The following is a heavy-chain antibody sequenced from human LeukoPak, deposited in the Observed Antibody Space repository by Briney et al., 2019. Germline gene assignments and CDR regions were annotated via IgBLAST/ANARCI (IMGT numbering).Heavy chain of an antibody. D-gene: IGHD5-12*01. CDR1: GGSNSSYY. J-gene: IGHJ4*02. CDR2: IYYSGST. Sequence: PSETLSLTCTVSGGSNSSYYWSWIRQPPGKGLEWIGYIYYSGSTNYNPSLKSRVTISVDTSKNQFSLKLSSVTAADTAVYYCARARGPLVFDYWGQGTLVTVSS. V-gene: IGHV4-59*01. CDR3: ARARGPLVFDY.